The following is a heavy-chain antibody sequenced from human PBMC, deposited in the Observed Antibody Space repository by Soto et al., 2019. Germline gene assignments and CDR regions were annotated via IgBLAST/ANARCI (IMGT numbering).Heavy chain of an antibody. CDR3: ARDGPYSSSWYNGYYYYHMDV. J-gene: IGHJ6*02. Sequence: QVQLQESGPGLVKPSETLSLTCTVSGGSISTYYWSWIRQPPGKGLEWIGYIHYSGSTNYNPSLKSRVTISVDTSKNQFSLKLSSVTAADTAVYYCARDGPYSSSWYNGYYYYHMDVWGQGTTVTVSS. CDR1: GGSISTYY. V-gene: IGHV4-59*01. CDR2: IHYSGST. D-gene: IGHD6-13*01.